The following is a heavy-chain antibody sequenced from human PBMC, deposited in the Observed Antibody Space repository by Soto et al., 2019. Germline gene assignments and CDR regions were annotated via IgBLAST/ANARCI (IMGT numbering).Heavy chain of an antibody. D-gene: IGHD3-3*01. V-gene: IGHV4-34*01. CDR2: INHSGST. Sequence: SETLSLTCAVYGGSFSGYYWSGVRQPPGKGLEGIGEINHSGSTNYNPSLKSRVTISVDTSKNQFSLKLSSVTAADTAVYYCARFPVYDFWSGEPQEYGMDVWGQGTTVTV. J-gene: IGHJ6*02. CDR3: ARFPVYDFWSGEPQEYGMDV. CDR1: GGSFSGYY.